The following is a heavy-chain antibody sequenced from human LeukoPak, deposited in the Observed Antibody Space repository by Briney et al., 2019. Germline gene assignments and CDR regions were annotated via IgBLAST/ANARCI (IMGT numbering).Heavy chain of an antibody. V-gene: IGHV4-59*01. J-gene: IGHJ4*02. Sequence: SETLSLTCTVSGGSISSYYWSWIRQPPGKGLEWIGYIYYSGSTNYNPSLKSRVTISVDTSKNQSSLKLSSVTAADTAVYYCARDGIGSGWYYFDYWGQGTLVTVSS. CDR1: GGSISSYY. CDR3: ARDGIGSGWYYFDY. CDR2: IYYSGST. D-gene: IGHD6-19*01.